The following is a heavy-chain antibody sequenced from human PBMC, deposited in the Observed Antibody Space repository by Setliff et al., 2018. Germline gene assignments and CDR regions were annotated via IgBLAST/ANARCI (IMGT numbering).Heavy chain of an antibody. CDR3: ARGRTTNWEGYYFDY. CDR1: GGTFSSYA. J-gene: IGHJ4*02. Sequence: ASVKVSCKASGGTFSSYAISWVRQAPGQGLEWMGGIIPIFGTANYAQKFQGRVTITTDESTSTAYMELSSLRSEDTAVYYCARGRTTNWEGYYFDYWGQGTLVTVSS. V-gene: IGHV1-69*05. D-gene: IGHD7-27*01. CDR2: IIPIFGTA.